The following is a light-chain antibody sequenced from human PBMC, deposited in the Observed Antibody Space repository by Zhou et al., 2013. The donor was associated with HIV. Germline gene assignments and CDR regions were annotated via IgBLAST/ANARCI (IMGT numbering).Light chain of an antibody. J-gene: IGKJ4*01. CDR1: RSVSSN. V-gene: IGKV3-15*01. CDR2: GAS. Sequence: EIVMTQSPATLSASPGERVTLSCRASRSVSSNLAWYQQKPGQAPRLLIYGASTRATDIPDRFSGSGSGTEFSLTISSLQSEDFAVYYCQQRSKGLTFGGGTKVEIK. CDR3: QQRSKGLT.